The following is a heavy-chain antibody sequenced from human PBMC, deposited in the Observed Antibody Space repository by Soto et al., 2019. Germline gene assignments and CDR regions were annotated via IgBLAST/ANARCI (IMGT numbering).Heavy chain of an antibody. Sequence: EVQLVESGGGLVQPGGSLKLSCAASGFTFSDSTMHWVRQASGKGLEWVGRIRNKADSYATVYAASVKGRFTISRDDSKYMAYLQMNSLKTEDTAVYYCSGPIRSVGHWGQGTLVTVSA. CDR1: GFTFSDST. CDR2: IRNKADSYAT. CDR3: SGPIRSVGH. V-gene: IGHV3-73*01. J-gene: IGHJ4*02.